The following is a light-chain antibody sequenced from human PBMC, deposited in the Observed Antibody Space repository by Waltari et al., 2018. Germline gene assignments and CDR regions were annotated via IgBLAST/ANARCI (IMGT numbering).Light chain of an antibody. CDR3: AACDDSLTGRV. CDR2: TDN. J-gene: IGLJ3*02. V-gene: IGLV1-47*01. CDR1: SSNIGSNY. Sequence: QSVLTQPSSASGTPGQRVTISCSGSSSNIGSNYVYWYQQLPGTAPKLLIHTDNQRPSAVPDRVSAAKSCAAASLAISGLRSDDEADYYCAACDDSLTGRVFGGGTKLTVL.